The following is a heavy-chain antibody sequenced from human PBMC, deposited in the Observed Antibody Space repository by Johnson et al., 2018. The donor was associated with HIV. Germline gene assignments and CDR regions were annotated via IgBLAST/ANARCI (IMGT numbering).Heavy chain of an antibody. V-gene: IGHV3-11*01. CDR2: ISSSGSTI. CDR3: ARGGHCGGDCAGAKQALDI. CDR1: GLTFSDYY. J-gene: IGHJ3*02. D-gene: IGHD2-21*01. Sequence: QVQLVESGGGLVKPGGSLRLSCAAPGLTFSDYYMTWIRQAPGKGLEWVSYISSSGSTIYYADSVKGRFTISRDNAKNSLYLQMNSLRVEDTAVYYCARGGHCGGDCAGAKQALDIWGQGTRVTVSS.